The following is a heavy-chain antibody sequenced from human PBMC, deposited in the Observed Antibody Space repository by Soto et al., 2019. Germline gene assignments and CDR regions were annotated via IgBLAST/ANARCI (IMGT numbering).Heavy chain of an antibody. CDR3: TRDPRMTDF. Sequence: GGSLRLSCAASGFSLRDYYMTWIRQAPGKGLELLSYISPGGDIIKYADPVKGRFIISRDNAKNSLYLHMNSLRAEDTAVYYCTRDPRMTDFWGQGALVTVSS. V-gene: IGHV3-11*01. CDR1: GFSLRDYY. CDR2: ISPGGDII. J-gene: IGHJ4*02.